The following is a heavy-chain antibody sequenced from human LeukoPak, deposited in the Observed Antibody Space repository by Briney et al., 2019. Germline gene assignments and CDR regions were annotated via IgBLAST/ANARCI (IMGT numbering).Heavy chain of an antibody. CDR1: AGSISTYY. CDR3: ARGGAQWLVEDSFDV. Sequence: SETLSLTCTVSAGSISTYYWSCIRQPAGKGLQWIGHINPSGNTNYNPSLKSRVSMSIDTSKNQFSLNLNSVTAADTAVYYCARGGAQWLVEDSFDVWGQGTMVTVSS. CDR2: INPSGNT. V-gene: IGHV4-4*07. J-gene: IGHJ3*01. D-gene: IGHD6-19*01.